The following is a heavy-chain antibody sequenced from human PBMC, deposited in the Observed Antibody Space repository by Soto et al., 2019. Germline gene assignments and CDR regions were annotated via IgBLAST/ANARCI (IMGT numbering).Heavy chain of an antibody. D-gene: IGHD3-22*01. CDR1: GFTFSSYG. J-gene: IGHJ4*02. V-gene: IGHV3-33*01. CDR3: AREEWGYDSSGYPDY. CDR2: IWYDGSNK. Sequence: QVQLVESGGGVVQPGRSLRLSCAASGFTFSSYGMHWVRQAPGKGLEWVAVIWYDGSNKYYADSVKGRFTISRDNSKNTRYRQMNSLRAEDTAVYYCAREEWGYDSSGYPDYWGQGTLVTVSS.